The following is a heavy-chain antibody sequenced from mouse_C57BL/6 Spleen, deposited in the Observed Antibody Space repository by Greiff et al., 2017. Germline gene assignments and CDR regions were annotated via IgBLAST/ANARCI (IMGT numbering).Heavy chain of an antibody. D-gene: IGHD2-4*01. CDR3: ARVPHYDYDWYYAMDY. CDR1: GFSLTSYG. J-gene: IGHJ4*01. V-gene: IGHV2-2*01. CDR2: IWSGGST. Sequence: QVHVKQSGPGLVQPSQSLSITCTVSGFSLTSYGVHWVRQSPGKGLEWLGVIWSGGSTDYNAAFISRLSISKDNSKSQVFFKMNSLQADDTAIYYCARVPHYDYDWYYAMDYWGQGTSVTVSS.